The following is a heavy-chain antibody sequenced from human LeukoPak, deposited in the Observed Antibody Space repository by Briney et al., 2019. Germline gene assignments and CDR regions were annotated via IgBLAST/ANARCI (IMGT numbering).Heavy chain of an antibody. D-gene: IGHD2-2*02. CDR1: EFTFSNAW. V-gene: IGHV3-15*01. CDR2: IKSKTDGGTA. J-gene: IGHJ6*03. CDR3: TTARGCSSISCYTQAYYYYYYYMDV. Sequence: GGSLRLSCAASEFTFSNAWMNWVRQAPGKGLEWVGRIKSKTDGGTADYAAPVKGRFTISRDDSKNTLSLQMNSLKTEDTAVYYCTTARGCSSISCYTQAYYYYYYYMDVWGKGTPVTVSS.